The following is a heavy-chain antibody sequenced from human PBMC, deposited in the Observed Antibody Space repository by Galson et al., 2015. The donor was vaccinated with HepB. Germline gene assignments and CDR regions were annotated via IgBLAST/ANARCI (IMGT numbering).Heavy chain of an antibody. CDR1: GYTLTELS. D-gene: IGHD3-22*01. CDR2: FDPEDGET. V-gene: IGHV1-24*01. CDR3: ARVYYDSSGPSWYFDL. Sequence: SVKVSCKVSGYTLTELSMHWVRQAPGKGLEWMGGFDPEDGETIYAQKFQGRVTMTEDTSTDTAYMELSSLRSEDTAVYYCARVYYDSSGPSWYFDLWGRGTLVTVSS. J-gene: IGHJ2*01.